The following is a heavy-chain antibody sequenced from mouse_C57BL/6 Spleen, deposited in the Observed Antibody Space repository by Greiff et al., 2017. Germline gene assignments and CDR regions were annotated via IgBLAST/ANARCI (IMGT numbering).Heavy chain of an antibody. V-gene: IGHV5-17*01. J-gene: IGHJ4*01. D-gene: IGHD2-4*01. Sequence: EVKLVESGGGLVKPGGSLKLSCAASGFTFSDYGMHWVRQAPEKGLEWVAYISSGSSTIYYADTVKGRFTISRDNAKNTLFLQMTSLRSEDTAMYYCARKDYDGLYYYAMDYWGQGTSVTVSS. CDR1: GFTFSDYG. CDR2: ISSGSSTI. CDR3: ARKDYDGLYYYAMDY.